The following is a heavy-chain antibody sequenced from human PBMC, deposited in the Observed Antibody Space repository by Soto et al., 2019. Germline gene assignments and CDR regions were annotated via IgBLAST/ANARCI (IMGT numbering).Heavy chain of an antibody. D-gene: IGHD3-9*01. V-gene: IGHV5-51*01. CDR3: ARAPYDILTGYSVNDYYYYGMDV. J-gene: IGHJ6*02. CDR2: IYPGDSDT. CDR1: GYSFTSYW. Sequence: PGESLKISCKGSGYSFTSYWIGWVRQMPGKGLEWMGIIYPGDSDTRYSPSFQGQVTISADKSIGTAYLQWSSLKASDTAMYYCARAPYDILTGYSVNDYYYYGMDVWGQGTTVTVSS.